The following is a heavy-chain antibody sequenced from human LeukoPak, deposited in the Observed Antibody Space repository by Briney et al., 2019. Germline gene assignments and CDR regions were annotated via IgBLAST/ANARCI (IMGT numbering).Heavy chain of an antibody. Sequence: GGSLRLSCTVSGFTVSSNSMNWVRQAPGKGLEWVSSISSSSSYIYYADSVKGRFTISRDNAKNSLYLQMNSLRAEDTAVYYCARDFVLATGDYVDYWGQGTLVTVSS. CDR3: ARDFVLATGDYVDY. D-gene: IGHD1-14*01. V-gene: IGHV3-21*01. J-gene: IGHJ4*02. CDR2: ISSSSSYI. CDR1: GFTVSSNS.